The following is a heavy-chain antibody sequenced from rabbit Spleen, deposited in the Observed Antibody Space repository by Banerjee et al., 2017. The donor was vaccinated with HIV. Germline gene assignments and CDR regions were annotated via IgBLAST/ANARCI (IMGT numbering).Heavy chain of an antibody. CDR3: ARDNGSGDYIDVYFDL. D-gene: IGHD1-1*01. Sequence: QSLEESGGDLVKPGASLTLTCTASGFSFTSNYYICWVRQAPGKGLEWIGCIGSNSGNTYYASWAKGRFTISTSTSLNTVTLQLNSLTAADTATYFCARDNGSGDYIDVYFDLWGPGTLVTVS. CDR2: IGSNSGNT. J-gene: IGHJ4*01. CDR1: GFSFTSNYY. V-gene: IGHV1S40*01.